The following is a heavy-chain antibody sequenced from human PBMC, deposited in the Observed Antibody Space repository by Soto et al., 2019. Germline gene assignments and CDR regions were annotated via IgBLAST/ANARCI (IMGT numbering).Heavy chain of an antibody. V-gene: IGHV1-18*04. Sequence: ASVKVSCKASGYTFSKYGISWVRQAPGQGLEWMGWISGYNGDTNYPQRFLDRLTMTTDTSTDAAYMELRSLTSDDTAVYYCARELTLIRGVIINPQYYYYGMDVWGQGTTVTV. CDR1: GYTFSKYG. J-gene: IGHJ6*02. CDR2: ISGYNGDT. D-gene: IGHD3-10*01. CDR3: ARELTLIRGVIINPQYYYYGMDV.